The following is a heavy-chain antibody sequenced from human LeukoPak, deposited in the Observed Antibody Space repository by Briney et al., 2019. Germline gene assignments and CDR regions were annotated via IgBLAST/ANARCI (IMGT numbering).Heavy chain of an antibody. Sequence: PSETLSLTCTVSGYSISSGCYWSWIRQPPGKGLEWIGEISHSGITNYNPSLKSRVTISVDTSKNLFSLKLSSVTAADTAVYYCARIGYIDAFDIWGQGTMVTVSS. CDR3: ARIGYIDAFDI. V-gene: IGHV4-38-2*02. CDR2: ISHSGIT. CDR1: GYSISSGCY. D-gene: IGHD2-2*02. J-gene: IGHJ3*02.